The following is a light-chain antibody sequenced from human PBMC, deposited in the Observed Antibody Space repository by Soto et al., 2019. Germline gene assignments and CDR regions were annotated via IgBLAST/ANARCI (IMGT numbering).Light chain of an antibody. Sequence: DIQMTQSPSSLSASVGDKGTITCRASQGISIYLAWYQQKPGKVPKLLIYAASTLQSGVPSRFSGSGSGTDFTLTISSLQPEDVPTYYCQKYNSAPYTFGQGTKLEIK. CDR2: AAS. V-gene: IGKV1-27*01. CDR3: QKYNSAPYT. CDR1: QGISIY. J-gene: IGKJ2*01.